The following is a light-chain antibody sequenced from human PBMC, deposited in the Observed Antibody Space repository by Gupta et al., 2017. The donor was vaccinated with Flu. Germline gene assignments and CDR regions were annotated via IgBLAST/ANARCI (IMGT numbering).Light chain of an antibody. Sequence: DIQMTQSPSSLSASVGDRVTITCQASQDISDHLNWYQQKPGKAPKLLIYDASKLEIGVPSRFSGSGSGTDFTLTISSLQPEDFATYYCQEVYDVPLTFGGGTKVDIK. CDR3: QEVYDVPLT. CDR2: DAS. V-gene: IGKV1-33*01. J-gene: IGKJ4*01. CDR1: QDISDH.